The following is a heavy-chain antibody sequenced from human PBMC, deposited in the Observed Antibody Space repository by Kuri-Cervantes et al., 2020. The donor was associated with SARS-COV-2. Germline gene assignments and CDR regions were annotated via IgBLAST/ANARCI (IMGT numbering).Heavy chain of an antibody. CDR2: IRYDGSDK. V-gene: IGHV3-30*02. CDR1: GFSFSSYG. J-gene: IGHJ5*02. CDR3: ARGGEDFVQETRNWFEP. D-gene: IGHD2-8*01. Sequence: GESLKISCAASGFSFSSYGMHWVRQAPGKGLEWVAHIRYDGSDKYYADSVRGRFTISRDSTRNMFLQMNGLRADDTAVYYCARGGEDFVQETRNWFEPWGRGTQVTVSS.